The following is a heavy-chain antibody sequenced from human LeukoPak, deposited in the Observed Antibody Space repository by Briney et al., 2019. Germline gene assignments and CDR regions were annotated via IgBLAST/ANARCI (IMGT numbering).Heavy chain of an antibody. V-gene: IGHV3-9*01. D-gene: IGHD6-13*01. CDR3: AKDISLSIAAAGFDY. CDR1: GFTFDDYA. CDR2: ISWNSGSI. Sequence: GRSLRLSCAASGFTFDDYAMHWVRQAPGKGLEWDSGISWNSGSIGYADSVKGRFTISRDNAKNSLYLQMNSLRAEDTALYYCAKDISLSIAAAGFDYWGQGTLVTVSS. J-gene: IGHJ4*02.